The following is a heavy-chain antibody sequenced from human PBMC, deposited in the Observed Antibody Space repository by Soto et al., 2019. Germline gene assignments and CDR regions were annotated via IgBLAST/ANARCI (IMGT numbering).Heavy chain of an antibody. CDR3: ARGGHVVVVTAALDY. J-gene: IGHJ4*02. CDR2: VNPSGGHT. V-gene: IGHV1-46*01. Sequence: QVQLMQSGAEVKKPGASVKVSCKASGDTFTDYYIHWVRQAPGQGLEWMGTVNPSGGHTTYAQHFLGRVTMARDTSTSTLVMELNSLTSDDTAIYYCARGGHVVVVTAALDYWGQGTLVTVSS. CDR1: GDTFTDYY. D-gene: IGHD2-21*02.